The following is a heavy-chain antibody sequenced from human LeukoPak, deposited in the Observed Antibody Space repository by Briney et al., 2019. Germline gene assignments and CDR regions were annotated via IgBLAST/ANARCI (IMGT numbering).Heavy chain of an antibody. CDR3: AREEAPVGGSSFDY. V-gene: IGHV3-64*02. J-gene: IGHJ4*02. CDR2: ISSGGVYT. CDR1: GFTFGTYA. D-gene: IGHD1-26*01. Sequence: GGSLRLSCAASGFTFGTYAMHWVRQAPGKGLEHVSSISSGGVYTYYADSVEGRFTISRDNSKNTLYLHMGSLRAEDMAVYYCAREEAPVGGSSFDYWGQGTLVTVSS.